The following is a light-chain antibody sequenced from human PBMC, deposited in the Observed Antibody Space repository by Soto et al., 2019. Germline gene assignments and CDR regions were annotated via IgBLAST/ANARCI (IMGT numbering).Light chain of an antibody. CDR3: QQYNTYSQT. J-gene: IGKJ1*01. CDR1: QTISNW. Sequence: IQMTQSPSALSASVGDRVTITCRASQTISNWLAWYQQTPGKAPKLRIYKASTLERGVPSRFSGSGSGTEFTLTIGSLQPEDFATYFCQQYNTYSQTFGQGTKVDIK. CDR2: KAS. V-gene: IGKV1-5*03.